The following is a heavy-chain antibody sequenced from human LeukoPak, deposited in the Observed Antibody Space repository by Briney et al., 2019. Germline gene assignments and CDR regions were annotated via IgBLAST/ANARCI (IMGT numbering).Heavy chain of an antibody. CDR2: ISYDGSNK. J-gene: IGHJ5*02. Sequence: GGSLRLSCAASGFTFSSYAMHWVRQAPGKGLEGVAVISYDGSNKYYADSVKGRFTISRDNSKNTLYLQMNTLRAEDTALYYCAKLNGQAIITFGGVTWFDPWGQGTLVTVSS. D-gene: IGHD3-16*01. CDR3: AKLNGQAIITFGGVTWFDP. CDR1: GFTFSSYA. V-gene: IGHV3-30*04.